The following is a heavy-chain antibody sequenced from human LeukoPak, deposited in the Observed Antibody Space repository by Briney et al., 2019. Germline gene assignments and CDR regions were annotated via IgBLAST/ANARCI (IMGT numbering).Heavy chain of an antibody. V-gene: IGHV3-21*04. D-gene: IGHD3-9*01. CDR3: TRSYYDILTGYYNYYYYMDV. CDR2: ISTSSSYI. Sequence: GGSLRLSCAASGFTFSSYGMNWVRQAPGKGLEWVSSISTSSSYIYYADSMKGRFTISRDNAKNSLYLQMNSLKTEDTAVYYCTRSYYDILTGYYNYYYYMDVWGKGTTVTISS. CDR1: GFTFSSYG. J-gene: IGHJ6*03.